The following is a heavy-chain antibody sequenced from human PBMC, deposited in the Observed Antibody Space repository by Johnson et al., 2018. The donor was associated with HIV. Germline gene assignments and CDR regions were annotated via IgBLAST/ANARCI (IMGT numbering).Heavy chain of an antibody. V-gene: IGHV3-9*01. J-gene: IGHJ3*02. D-gene: IGHD3-10*01. CDR3: AKDSDTYYYGSGDAFDI. Sequence: VQLVESGGGLVQPGRSLRLSCAASGFTFNEYAIHWVRQAPGKGLEWVSGITWNRDSIDYGDSVRGRFTISTDNAKNSVYLQMNSLRAEDSALYFCAKDSDTYYYGSGDAFDIWGQGTMVTVSS. CDR1: GFTFNEYA. CDR2: ITWNRDSI.